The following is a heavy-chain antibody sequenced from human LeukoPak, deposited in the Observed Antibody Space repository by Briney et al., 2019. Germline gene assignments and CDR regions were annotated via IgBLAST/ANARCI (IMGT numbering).Heavy chain of an antibody. Sequence: GGSLRLSCAASGFTFSSYSMNWVRQAPGKGLEWVSSISSSSSYIYYADSVKGRFTISRDNAKDSLYLQMNSLRAEDTAVYYRAREPYYYDSSGYLGGYYFDYWGQGTLVTVSS. V-gene: IGHV3-21*01. J-gene: IGHJ4*02. CDR3: AREPYYYDSSGYLGGYYFDY. CDR2: ISSSSSYI. D-gene: IGHD3-22*01. CDR1: GFTFSSYS.